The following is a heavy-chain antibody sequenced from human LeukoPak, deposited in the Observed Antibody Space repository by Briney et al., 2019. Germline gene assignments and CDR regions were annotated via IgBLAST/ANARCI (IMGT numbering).Heavy chain of an antibody. CDR1: GYSINNYW. CDR2: IYPADSDI. V-gene: IGHV5-51*01. D-gene: IGHD4-23*01. Sequence: GESLKISCKGSGYSINNYWIGWVRQMPGKGLEWMGIIYPADSDIRYSPSFQGQVTISADKSISTVYLQWSSLKASDTAMYYCARGAPTVGGFDYWGQGTLVTVSS. CDR3: ARGAPTVGGFDY. J-gene: IGHJ4*02.